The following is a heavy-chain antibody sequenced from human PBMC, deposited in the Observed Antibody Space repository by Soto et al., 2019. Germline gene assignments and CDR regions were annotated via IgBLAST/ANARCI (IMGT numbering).Heavy chain of an antibody. CDR3: AKDFIPDSSGWYPPLYYYYYGMDV. J-gene: IGHJ6*02. CDR2: ISGSGGST. V-gene: IGHV3-23*01. Sequence: EVQLLESGGGLVQPGGSLRLSCAASGFTFSSYAMSWVRQAPGKGLEWVSAISGSGGSTYYADSVKGRFTISRDNSKNTLYLQMNSLRAEDTAVYYCAKDFIPDSSGWYPPLYYYYYGMDVWGQGTTVTVSS. D-gene: IGHD6-19*01. CDR1: GFTFSSYA.